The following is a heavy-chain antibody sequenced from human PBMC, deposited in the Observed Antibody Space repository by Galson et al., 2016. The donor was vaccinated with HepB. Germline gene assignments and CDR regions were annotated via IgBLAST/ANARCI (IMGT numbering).Heavy chain of an antibody. CDR3: AKDRDHFGDYVFDY. Sequence: SLRLSCAASGFTFNNYAMSWVRQAPGKGLEWVSSISGSGGSTYYADSVKGRFTISRDNSNNTLYLQMNSLRADDTALYYCAKDRDHFGDYVFDYRGQGTLVTVSS. V-gene: IGHV3-23*01. CDR1: GFTFNNYA. CDR2: ISGSGGST. D-gene: IGHD4-17*01. J-gene: IGHJ4*02.